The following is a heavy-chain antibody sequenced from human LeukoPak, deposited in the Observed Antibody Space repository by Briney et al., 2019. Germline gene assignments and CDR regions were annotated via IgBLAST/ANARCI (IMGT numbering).Heavy chain of an antibody. Sequence: SETLSLTCTVSGGSISSGGYYWSWIRQHPGKGLEWIGYIYYSGSTYYNPSLKSRVTISVDRSKNQFSLKLSSVTAADTAVYYCAGGAVAGTPGYWGQGTLVTVSS. D-gene: IGHD6-19*01. J-gene: IGHJ4*02. CDR2: IYYSGST. CDR3: AGGAVAGTPGY. CDR1: GGSISSGGYY. V-gene: IGHV4-31*03.